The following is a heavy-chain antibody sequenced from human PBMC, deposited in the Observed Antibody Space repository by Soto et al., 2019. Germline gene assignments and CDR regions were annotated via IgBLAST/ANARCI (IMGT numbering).Heavy chain of an antibody. V-gene: IGHV3-23*01. D-gene: IGHD2-2*02. Sequence: EVQLLESGGGLVQPGGSLRLSCAASGFTFSSCAMSWVRQAPGKGPEWVSASSGSGGGTYYADSVKGRFTISRDNSKNTLFLQMNGLSADDTAVYFCSKNPAARPYYYYGMDVWGQGTTVTVSS. CDR2: SSGSGGGT. CDR1: GFTFSSCA. CDR3: SKNPAARPYYYYGMDV. J-gene: IGHJ6*02.